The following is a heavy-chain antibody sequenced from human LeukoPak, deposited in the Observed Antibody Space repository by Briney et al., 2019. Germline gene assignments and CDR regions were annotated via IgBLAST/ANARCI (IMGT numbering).Heavy chain of an antibody. V-gene: IGHV3-21*01. J-gene: IGHJ4*02. CDR2: IDSSSRYI. Sequence: GGSLRLSCAASGFTFSSYNMDWVRQAPGKGPEWVSFIDSSSRYIYQADSVKGRFTISRDNAKSSVFLQMNSLRAEDTAVYYCARVGGHCTSTSCPPPDYWGQGTLVTVSS. CDR1: GFTFSSYN. D-gene: IGHD2-2*01. CDR3: ARVGGHCTSTSCPPPDY.